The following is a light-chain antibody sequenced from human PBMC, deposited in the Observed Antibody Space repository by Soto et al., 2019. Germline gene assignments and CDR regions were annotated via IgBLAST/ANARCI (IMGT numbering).Light chain of an antibody. CDR3: QQTNAFPIT. J-gene: IGKJ5*01. Sequence: DIQMNQSPSSVSASLGDRVTLTCRASQGISRWLAWYQQKPGQAPKLLIYEASILQSGVPSRFSGSGSGTDFTLTINSLQPEDFATYYCQQTNAFPITFGQGTRLEIK. CDR1: QGISRW. V-gene: IGKV1D-12*01. CDR2: EAS.